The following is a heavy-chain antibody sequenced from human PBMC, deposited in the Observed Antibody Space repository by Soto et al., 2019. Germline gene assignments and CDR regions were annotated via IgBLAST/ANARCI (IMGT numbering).Heavy chain of an antibody. J-gene: IGHJ3*02. Sequence: PSETLSLTCTVSGGSISSYYWSWIRQPPGKGLEWIGYIYYSGSTNYNPSLKSRVTISVDTSKNQFPLKLSSVTAADTAVYYCATAVRSYCDWLSKTSYDAFDIWGQGTMVTVSS. V-gene: IGHV4-59*01. CDR2: IYYSGST. D-gene: IGHD3-9*01. CDR3: ATAVRSYCDWLSKTSYDAFDI. CDR1: GGSISSYY.